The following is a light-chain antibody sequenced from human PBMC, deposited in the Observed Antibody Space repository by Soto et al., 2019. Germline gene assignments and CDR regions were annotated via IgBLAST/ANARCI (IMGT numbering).Light chain of an antibody. Sequence: QSALTQPASVSGSPGQSITISCTGTSSDVGGYNYVSWYQQHPGKAPKLMIYEGSDRTSGVSNLFSGSRSGNTASLTISGLQAEDEADYYCNSYTSSSTLVFGTGTKRTVL. V-gene: IGLV2-14*01. CDR2: EGS. CDR3: NSYTSSSTLV. CDR1: SSDVGGYNY. J-gene: IGLJ1*01.